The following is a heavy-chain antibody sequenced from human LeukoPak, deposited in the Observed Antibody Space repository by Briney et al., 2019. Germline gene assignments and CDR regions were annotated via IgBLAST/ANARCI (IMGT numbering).Heavy chain of an antibody. CDR2: ISSNGGST. J-gene: IGHJ4*02. CDR3: ARARGSYDY. D-gene: IGHD5-12*01. CDR1: GFTFSSYA. V-gene: IGHV3-64*01. Sequence: GGSLRLSCAASGFTFSSYAMHWVRQAPGKGLEYVSAISSNGGSTYYANSVKGRFTISRDNSKNTLYLQMGSLRAEDMAVYYCARARGSYDYWGQGNLVTVSS.